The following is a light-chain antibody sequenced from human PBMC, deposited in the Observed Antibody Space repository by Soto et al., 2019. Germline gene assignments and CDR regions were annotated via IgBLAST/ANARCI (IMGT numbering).Light chain of an antibody. CDR2: GAS. CDR1: QSIANR. J-gene: IGKJ2*01. Sequence: DIQLTQSPSILSASGGDRVTITCRASQSIANRLAWYQQKPGKTPKLLIYGASTLESGVPSRFSGSGSGTKFTLTINSLQTDDFETYYCQQYNRSYTFGQGTKLEIK. CDR3: QQYNRSYT. V-gene: IGKV1-5*01.